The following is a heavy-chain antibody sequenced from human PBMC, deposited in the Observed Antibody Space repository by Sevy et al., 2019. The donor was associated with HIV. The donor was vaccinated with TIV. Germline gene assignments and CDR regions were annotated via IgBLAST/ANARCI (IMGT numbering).Heavy chain of an antibody. D-gene: IGHD2-8*02. CDR2: IKSKTDGGTT. J-gene: IGHJ6*02. Sequence: GGSLRLSCAASGFTFSNAWMSWVRQAPGRGLEWVGRIKSKTDGGTTDYVAPVKGRFTISRDDSKNTLFLQMNSLKTEDTAVYYCSTDPIIVLLVTDGMDVWGQGTTVTVSS. V-gene: IGHV3-15*01. CDR1: GFTFSNAW. CDR3: STDPIIVLLVTDGMDV.